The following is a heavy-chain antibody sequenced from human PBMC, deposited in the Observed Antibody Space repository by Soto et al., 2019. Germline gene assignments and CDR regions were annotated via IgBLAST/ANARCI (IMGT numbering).Heavy chain of an antibody. CDR3: ARRRYGSGSNDF. J-gene: IGHJ4*02. CDR2: ISSSGNSI. CDR1: GFTFSDYY. Sequence: GESLKISCAASGFTFSDYYMTWIRQAPGKGLEWVSHISSSGNSIDYGDSVRGRFTISRDNAKKSLYLQMNGLRAEDTAVYYCARRRYGSGSNDFWGQGTLVTVS. V-gene: IGHV3-11*01. D-gene: IGHD3-10*01.